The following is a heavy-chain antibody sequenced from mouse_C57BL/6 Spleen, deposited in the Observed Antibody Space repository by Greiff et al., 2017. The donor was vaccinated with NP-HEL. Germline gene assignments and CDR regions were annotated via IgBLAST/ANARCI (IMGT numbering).Heavy chain of an antibody. J-gene: IGHJ4*01. CDR2: IHPNSGST. V-gene: IGHV1-64*01. Sequence: VQLQQSGAELVKPGASVKLSCKASGYTFTSYWMHWVKQRPGQGLEWIGMIHPNSGSTNYNEKFKSKATLTVDKSSSTAYMQLSSLTSEDSAVYYCAREVGDAMDYWGQGTSVTVSS. D-gene: IGHD1-1*01. CDR3: AREVGDAMDY. CDR1: GYTFTSYW.